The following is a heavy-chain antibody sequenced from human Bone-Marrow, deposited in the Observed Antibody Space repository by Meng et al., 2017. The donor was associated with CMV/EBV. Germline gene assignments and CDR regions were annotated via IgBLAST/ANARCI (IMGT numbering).Heavy chain of an antibody. D-gene: IGHD3-3*01. CDR2: INSDGSST. V-gene: IGHV3-74*01. J-gene: IGHJ6*02. CDR1: GFTFSSYG. Sequence: GESLKISCAASGFTFSSYGMHWVRQAPGKGLVWVSRINSDGSSTSYADSVKGRFTISRDNAKNTLYLQMNSLRAEDTAVYYCARDRRWVFGVVIYPYGMDVWGQGTTVTVSS. CDR3: ARDRRWVFGVVIYPYGMDV.